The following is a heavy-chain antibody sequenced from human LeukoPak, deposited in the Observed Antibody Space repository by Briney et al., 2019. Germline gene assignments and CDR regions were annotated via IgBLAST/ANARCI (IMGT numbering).Heavy chain of an antibody. J-gene: IGHJ4*02. V-gene: IGHV3-9*01. CDR3: AKDPTRGVWLVPDYFDY. D-gene: IGHD6-19*01. Sequence: SLRLSCAASGFTFDDYAMHWVRQAPGKGLEWVPGISWNSGSIGYADSVKGRFTISRDNAKNSLYLQMNSLRAEDTALYYCAKDPTRGVWLVPDYFDYWGQGTLVTVSS. CDR2: ISWNSGSI. CDR1: GFTFDDYA.